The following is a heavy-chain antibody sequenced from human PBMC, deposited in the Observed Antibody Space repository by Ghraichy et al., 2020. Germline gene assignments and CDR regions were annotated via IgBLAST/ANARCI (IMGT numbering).Heavy chain of an antibody. J-gene: IGHJ4*02. D-gene: IGHD6-19*01. CDR3: ARDAVAGLYYFDY. CDR1: GFTFSSSA. CDR2: ISYDGNNA. Sequence: GGSLRLSCAASGFTFSSSAMHWVRQAPGKGLEWVAVISYDGNNAYYADSVKGRFTFSRDNSKNTLYLQMDSLRVEDTAVYYCARDAVAGLYYFDYWGQGSLVTVSS. V-gene: IGHV3-30*04.